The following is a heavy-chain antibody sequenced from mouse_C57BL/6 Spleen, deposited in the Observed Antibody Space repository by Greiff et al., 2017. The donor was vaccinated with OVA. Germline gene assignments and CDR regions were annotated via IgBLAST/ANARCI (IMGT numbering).Heavy chain of an antibody. CDR1: GFTFSSYG. CDR2: ISSGGSYT. CDR3: ARHGSSSPAWFAY. D-gene: IGHD1-1*01. Sequence: EVQRVESGGDLVKPGGSLKFSCAASGFTFSSYGMSWVRQTPDKRLEWVATISSGGSYTYYPDSVKGRFTISRDNAKNTLYLQMSSLKSEDTAMYYCARHGSSSPAWFAYWGQGTLVTVSA. V-gene: IGHV5-6*01. J-gene: IGHJ3*01.